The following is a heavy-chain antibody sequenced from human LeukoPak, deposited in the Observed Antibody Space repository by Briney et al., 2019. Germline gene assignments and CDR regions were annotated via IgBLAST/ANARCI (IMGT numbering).Heavy chain of an antibody. V-gene: IGHV1-18*01. CDR2: ISAYNGNT. CDR3: ARGPNSGYDYGFGDYYYYGMDV. D-gene: IGHD5-12*01. Sequence: ASVEVSCKASGYTFTGYGISWVRQAPGQGLEWMGWISAYNGNTNYAQKLQGRATMTTDTSTSTAYMELRSLRSDDTAVYYCARGPNSGYDYGFGDYYYYGMDVWGQGTTVTVSS. CDR1: GYTFTGYG. J-gene: IGHJ6*02.